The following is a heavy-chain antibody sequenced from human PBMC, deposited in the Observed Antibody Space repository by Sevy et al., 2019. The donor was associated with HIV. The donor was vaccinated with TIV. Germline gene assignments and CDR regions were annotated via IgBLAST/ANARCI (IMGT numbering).Heavy chain of an antibody. CDR2: TYYRSKWYN. CDR1: GDSVSSNSAA. J-gene: IGHJ6*02. CDR3: ARAGGGGYCSGGSCYSSYYYFYGMDV. Sequence: KQSQTLSLTCAISGDSVSSNSAAWNWIRQSPSRGLEWLGRTYYRSKWYNDYAVSVKSRITINPDTSNNQFSLQLNSVTPEDTAVYYCARAGGGGYCSGGSCYSSYYYFYGMDVWGQGTTVTVSS. D-gene: IGHD2-15*01. V-gene: IGHV6-1*01.